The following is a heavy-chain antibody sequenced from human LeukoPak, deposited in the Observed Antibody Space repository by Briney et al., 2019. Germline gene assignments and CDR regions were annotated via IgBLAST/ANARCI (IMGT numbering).Heavy chain of an antibody. CDR3: ARDSLRAALHYMDV. CDR1: GFTFSSYG. Sequence: GGSLRLSCAASGFTFSSYGMHWVRQVPGRGLEWLALISYDGSIKYYADSVKGRFTISRDNSKNTFYLQLNTLRAEDTAVYYCARDSLRAALHYMDVWGKGATVTVSS. V-gene: IGHV3-30*19. J-gene: IGHJ6*03. D-gene: IGHD4-11*01. CDR2: ISYDGSIK.